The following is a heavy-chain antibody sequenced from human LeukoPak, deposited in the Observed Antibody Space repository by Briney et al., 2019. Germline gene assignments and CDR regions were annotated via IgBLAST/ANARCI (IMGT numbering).Heavy chain of an antibody. CDR3: ARATVTTDTSWFDP. Sequence: PSETLSLTCTVSGGSISSYYWSWIRQPPGKGLEWIGYIYYSGSTNYNPSLKSRVTISVDTSKNQFSLKLSSVTAADTAVYYCARATVTTDTSWFDPWGQGTLVTVSS. V-gene: IGHV4-59*01. CDR1: GGSISSYY. J-gene: IGHJ5*02. D-gene: IGHD4-11*01. CDR2: IYYSGST.